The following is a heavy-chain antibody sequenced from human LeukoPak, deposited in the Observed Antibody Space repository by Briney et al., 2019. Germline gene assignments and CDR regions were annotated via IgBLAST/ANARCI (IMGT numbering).Heavy chain of an antibody. CDR1: GGSISSYY. CDR2: TSYSEGT. J-gene: IGHJ4*02. D-gene: IGHD1-26*01. Sequence: SETLSLTCTVSGGSISSYYWSWIRQHPGKGLEWIGFTSYSEGTYYNPSLMSRITISVDRSQNQFSLKMRDVTAADTAVYFCATADWESFYFDSWGQGALVAASS. CDR3: ATADWESFYFDS. V-gene: IGHV4-59*06.